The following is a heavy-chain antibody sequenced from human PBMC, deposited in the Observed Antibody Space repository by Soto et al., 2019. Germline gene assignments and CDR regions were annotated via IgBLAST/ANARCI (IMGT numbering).Heavy chain of an antibody. CDR2: IYSGGNT. V-gene: IGHV3-66*01. J-gene: IGHJ6*02. CDR1: DFIVGRNF. CDR3: AKGQWLDYYYYGMDV. Sequence: GVSLRLSCAVTDFIVGRNFMTWVRQAPGKGLESVAVIYSGGNTHHADSVKGRFTISRDTSKNTLYLQMNSLRVEDTALYYCAKGQWLDYYYYGMDVWGQGTAVTVSS. D-gene: IGHD6-19*01.